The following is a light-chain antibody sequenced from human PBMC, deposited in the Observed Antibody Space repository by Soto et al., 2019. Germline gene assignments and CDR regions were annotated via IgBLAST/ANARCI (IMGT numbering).Light chain of an antibody. J-gene: IGKJ2*01. CDR1: QGISSA. Sequence: AIQLTQSPSSLSASVGDRVTITCRASQGISSALAWYQQKPGKAPKLLIFDASNMASGVPSRFSGSGSGTDFTLTISSLQPEDFATYYCQQFNSYSYTFGQGTKLEIK. CDR3: QQFNSYSYT. CDR2: DAS. V-gene: IGKV1-13*02.